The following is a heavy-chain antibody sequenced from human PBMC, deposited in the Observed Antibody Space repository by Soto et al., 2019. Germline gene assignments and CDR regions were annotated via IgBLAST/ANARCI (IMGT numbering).Heavy chain of an antibody. V-gene: IGHV3-21*06. D-gene: IGHD7-27*01. CDR1: GFSLARYS. CDR3: ARESEDLTSNFDY. CDR2: SRSTANYI. Sequence: GGSLRLSCAASGFSLARYSMKWVRQAEGEWLEWVSSSRSTANYIYYGASMKGTFTISRDNAKNSLYLEMNSLRAEDTAVYYCARESEDLTSNFDYWGQGTLVTVSS. J-gene: IGHJ4*02.